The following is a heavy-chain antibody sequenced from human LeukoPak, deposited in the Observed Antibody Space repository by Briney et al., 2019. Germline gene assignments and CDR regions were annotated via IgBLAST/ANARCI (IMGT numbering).Heavy chain of an antibody. CDR2: ISGRSSFI. CDR1: GFTFSDYS. D-gene: IGHD4-17*01. CDR3: AREPTTVTTDASFDY. Sequence: TTGGSLRLSCAASGFTFSDYSMNWVRQAPGKGLEWVSSISGRSSFIYYADSVKGRFTISRDNAKNSLYLQMNSLRAEDTAVYYCAREPTTVTTDASFDYWGQGTLVTVSS. J-gene: IGHJ4*02. V-gene: IGHV3-21*01.